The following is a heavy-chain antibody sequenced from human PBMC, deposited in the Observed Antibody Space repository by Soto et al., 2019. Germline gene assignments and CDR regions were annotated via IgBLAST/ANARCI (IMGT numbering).Heavy chain of an antibody. CDR3: ARDSGYDHYYYKDV. V-gene: IGHV3-33*01. J-gene: IGHJ6*03. CDR1: GFTFSNYG. Sequence: QVQLVESGGGVVQPGRSLRLSCAESGFTFSNYGMHWVRQAPGKGLEWMAVRWYDGSIKYYADSVKGRFTISRDNSKNTLYLQMNSLRAEDTALYYCARDSGYDHYYYKDVLGKGTTVTVSS. D-gene: IGHD5-12*01. CDR2: RWYDGSIK.